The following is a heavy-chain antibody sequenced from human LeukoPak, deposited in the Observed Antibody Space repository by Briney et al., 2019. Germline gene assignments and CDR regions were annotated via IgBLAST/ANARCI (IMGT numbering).Heavy chain of an antibody. J-gene: IGHJ3*02. Sequence: SETLSLTCAVCDGSFSSHYWTWIRQPPGKGLEWIGYISYIGSTNYNPSLKSRVTISIDTSKNQFSLKLSSVTAADTAVYYCARDLVTVTKGFDIWGQGTMVSVSS. CDR1: DGSFSSHY. D-gene: IGHD4-17*01. CDR2: ISYIGST. V-gene: IGHV4-59*11. CDR3: ARDLVTVTKGFDI.